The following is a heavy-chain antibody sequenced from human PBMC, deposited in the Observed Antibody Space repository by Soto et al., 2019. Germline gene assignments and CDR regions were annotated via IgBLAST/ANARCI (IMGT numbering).Heavy chain of an antibody. CDR1: GFTFSSYA. Sequence: PGGSLRLSCAASGFTFSSYAMSWVRQAPGKGLEWLSYIRGSGNTIYYADSVKGRFTVSRDNARNSLYLQMNSLRAADTAFYYCASDPYYYASGYWGQGTLVTVSS. CDR3: ASDPYYYASGY. J-gene: IGHJ4*02. D-gene: IGHD3-10*01. V-gene: IGHV3-48*03. CDR2: IRGSGNTI.